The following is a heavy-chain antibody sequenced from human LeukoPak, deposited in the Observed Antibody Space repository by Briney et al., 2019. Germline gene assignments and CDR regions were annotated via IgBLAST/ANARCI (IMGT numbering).Heavy chain of an antibody. CDR3: ARVVAAAAGY. V-gene: IGHV1-8*01. J-gene: IGHJ4*02. CDR2: TNPNSGNT. Sequence: ASVKVSCKASGYTFTNYDINWVRQATGQGLEWMGWTNPNSGNTGYAQKFQGRVTMTRNTSISTAYMELSSLRSEDTAVYYCARVVAAAAGYWGQGTLVTVSS. CDR1: GYTFTNYD. D-gene: IGHD6-13*01.